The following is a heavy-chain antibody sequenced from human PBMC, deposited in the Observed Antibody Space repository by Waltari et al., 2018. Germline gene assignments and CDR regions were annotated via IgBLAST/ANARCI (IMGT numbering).Heavy chain of an antibody. J-gene: IGHJ4*02. Sequence: FSRYWMSWVRQTPGKVLEWVANINYDGRQKYYVDSVKGRFTISRDNAKNSVYLQMNSLRVEDTAVYYCAKSRGFEYWGQGALITVSS. V-gene: IGHV3-7*01. CDR3: AKSRGFEY. D-gene: IGHD3-10*01. CDR1: FSRYW. CDR2: INYDGRQK.